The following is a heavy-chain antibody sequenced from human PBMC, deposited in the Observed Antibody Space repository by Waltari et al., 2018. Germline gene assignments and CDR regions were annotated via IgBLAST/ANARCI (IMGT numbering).Heavy chain of an antibody. J-gene: IGHJ5*02. D-gene: IGHD4-17*01. V-gene: IGHV3-49*04. Sequence: DVQLAESGGGLVQPGRSLSLSCTTAGFTFVDYSLTWVRQAPGQGLEWVGFIRSKAYGETTDYAASVRGRFTISRDDSKSIAYLQMNSLKTEDTAIYFCARDLMYGEHPLFDRWGQGTLVTVSS. CDR3: ARDLMYGEHPLFDR. CDR1: GFTFVDYS. CDR2: IRSKAYGETT.